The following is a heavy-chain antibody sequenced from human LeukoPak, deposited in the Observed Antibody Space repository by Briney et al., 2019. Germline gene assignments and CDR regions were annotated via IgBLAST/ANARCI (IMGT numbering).Heavy chain of an antibody. CDR1: GFTFSSSG. CDR3: AKLYCISSGCYYDP. Sequence: GESLKISCAASGFTFSSSGMSWVRQAPGKGLEWVSAISGSGGSTYYADSVKGRFTISRDNSKNTLSLQMNSLRAEDTAVYYCAKLYCISSGCYYDPWGQGALVTVSS. J-gene: IGHJ5*02. V-gene: IGHV3-23*01. D-gene: IGHD2-2*01. CDR2: ISGSGGST.